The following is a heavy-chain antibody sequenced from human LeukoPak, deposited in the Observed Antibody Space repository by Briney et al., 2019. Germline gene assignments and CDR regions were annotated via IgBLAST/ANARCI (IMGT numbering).Heavy chain of an antibody. Sequence: GRSLRLSCAASGFTFSSYEMNWVRQAPGKGLEWVSYISSSGSTIYYADSVKGRFTISRDNAKNSLYLQMNSLRAEDTAVYYCARVGNDYVLDYWGQGTLVTVSS. CDR3: ARVGNDYVLDY. V-gene: IGHV3-48*03. CDR1: GFTFSSYE. D-gene: IGHD3-16*01. CDR2: ISSSGSTI. J-gene: IGHJ4*02.